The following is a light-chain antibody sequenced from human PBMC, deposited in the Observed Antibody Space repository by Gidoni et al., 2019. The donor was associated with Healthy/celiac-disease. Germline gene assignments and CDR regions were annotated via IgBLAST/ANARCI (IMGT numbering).Light chain of an antibody. J-gene: IGKJ2*01. CDR1: QSVSSN. CDR3: QQYNNWPLYT. V-gene: IGKV3-15*01. Sequence: EIVMTQSPATLSASPGERATLSCRASQSVSSNLAWYQQKPGQAPRLLLYGASTRATGIPARFSGSGSGTEFTLTISSLQSEDFAVYYCQQYNNWPLYTFGQGTKLEIK. CDR2: GAS.